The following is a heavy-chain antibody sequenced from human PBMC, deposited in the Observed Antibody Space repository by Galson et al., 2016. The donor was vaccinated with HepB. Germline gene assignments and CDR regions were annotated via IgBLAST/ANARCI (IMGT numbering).Heavy chain of an antibody. CDR1: GFAFSHYD. CDR3: VRRIDY. Sequence: SLRLSCAASGFAFSHYDMNWVRQAPGKGLGWISFITGNSHTIYYADSVKGRFTISRDNAKDSLFLQMNSLRADDTAIYYCVRRIDYWGQGTQVTVSS. J-gene: IGHJ4*02. CDR2: ITGNSHTI. V-gene: IGHV3-48*01.